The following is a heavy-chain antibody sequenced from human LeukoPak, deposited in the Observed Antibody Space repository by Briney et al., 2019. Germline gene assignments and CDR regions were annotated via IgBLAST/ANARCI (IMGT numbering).Heavy chain of an antibody. CDR3: ARLRRREDRTYYYDSSGYSRGLIDY. CDR1: GFTFSSYW. J-gene: IGHJ4*02. D-gene: IGHD3-22*01. CDR2: IKQDGSEK. V-gene: IGHV3-7*01. Sequence: GGSLRLSCAASGFTFSSYWMSWVRQAPGKGLEWVADIKQDGSEKYYVDSVKGRFTISRDNAKNSLYLQMNSLRAEDTAVYYCARLRRREDRTYYYDSSGYSRGLIDYWGQGTLVTVSS.